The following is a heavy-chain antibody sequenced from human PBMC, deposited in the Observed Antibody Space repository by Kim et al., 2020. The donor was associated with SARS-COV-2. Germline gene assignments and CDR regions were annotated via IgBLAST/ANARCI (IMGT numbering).Heavy chain of an antibody. CDR3: ARGHTSGYYYYDY. J-gene: IGHJ4*02. CDR1: GFTFNNYD. CDR2: IWYDGSNK. V-gene: IGHV3-33*01. D-gene: IGHD3-22*01. Sequence: GGSLRLSCAVSGFTFNNYDFHWVRQAPGKGLEWVAIIWYDGSNKYYADSVKGRFTISRDNSKNTLYLQMNSLRAEDAAVYYCARGHTSGYYYYDYWGQGT.